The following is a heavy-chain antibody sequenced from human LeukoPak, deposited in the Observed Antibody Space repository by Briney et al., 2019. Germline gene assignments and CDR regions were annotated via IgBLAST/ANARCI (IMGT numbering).Heavy chain of an antibody. CDR3: AREINSSSVNY. Sequence: GGSLRLSCAASGFTFSSYAMHWVRQAPGKGLEWVAVISYDGSNKYYADSVKGRFTISRDNSKNTLYLQMNSLRAEDTAVYYCAREINSSSVNYWGQGTLVTVSS. CDR2: ISYDGSNK. D-gene: IGHD6-13*01. CDR1: GFTFSSYA. V-gene: IGHV3-30-3*01. J-gene: IGHJ4*02.